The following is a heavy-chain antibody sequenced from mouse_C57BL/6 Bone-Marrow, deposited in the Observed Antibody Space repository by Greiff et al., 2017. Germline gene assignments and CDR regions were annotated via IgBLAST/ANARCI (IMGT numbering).Heavy chain of an antibody. D-gene: IGHD1-1*02. CDR1: GYTFTSYW. Sequence: VQLQQPGAELVKPGASVKLSCKASGYTFTSYWMQWVKQRPGQGLEWIGEIDPSDSYTNYNQKFKGKATLTVDTTSSTAYMQLSSLTSEDAAVYDCARGWSRDYYAMDYWGQGTSVTVSS. CDR2: IDPSDSYT. CDR3: ARGWSRDYYAMDY. J-gene: IGHJ4*01. V-gene: IGHV1-50*01.